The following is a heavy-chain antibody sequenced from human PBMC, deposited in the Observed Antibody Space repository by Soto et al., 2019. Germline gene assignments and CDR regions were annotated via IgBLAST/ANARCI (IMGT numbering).Heavy chain of an antibody. CDR3: ATSPLPNYYDSSGPHDASDI. CDR1: GYTLTELS. V-gene: IGHV1-24*01. J-gene: IGHJ3*02. CDR2: FDPEDGET. D-gene: IGHD3-22*01. Sequence: ASVKVSCKVSGYTLTELSMHWVRQAPGKGLEWMGGFDPEDGETIYAQKFQGRVTMTEDTSTDTAYMELSSLRSEDTAVYYCATSPLPNYYDSSGPHDASDIWGQGTMVTVSS.